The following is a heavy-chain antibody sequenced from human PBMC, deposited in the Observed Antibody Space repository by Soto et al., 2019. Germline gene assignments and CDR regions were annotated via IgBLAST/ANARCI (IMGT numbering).Heavy chain of an antibody. CDR3: ARTYGDYVFDY. D-gene: IGHD4-17*01. V-gene: IGHV4-59*01. J-gene: IGHJ4*02. CDR1: GGSISSYY. Sequence: SETLSLTCTVSGGSISSYYWSWIRQPPGKGLEWIGSIYYSGSTNYSPSLKSRVTISVDTSKNQFSLKLSSVTAADTAVYYCARTYGDYVFDYWGQGTLVTV. CDR2: IYYSGST.